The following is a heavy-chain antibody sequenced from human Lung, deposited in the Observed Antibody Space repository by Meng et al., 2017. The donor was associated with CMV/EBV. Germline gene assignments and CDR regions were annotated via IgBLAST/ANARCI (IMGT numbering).Heavy chain of an antibody. CDR3: ARGVGYCSSTSCQVWFER. Sequence: ASXXISXKTSGYTFTGYYMHWVRQAPGQGLEWMGWINPNSGGTNYAQKFQGRVTMTRDTSISTAYMELSRLRSDDTAVYYCARGVGYCSSTSCQVWFERWGQGXLVTVSS. CDR2: INPNSGGT. V-gene: IGHV1-2*02. J-gene: IGHJ5*02. CDR1: GYTFTGYY. D-gene: IGHD2-2*01.